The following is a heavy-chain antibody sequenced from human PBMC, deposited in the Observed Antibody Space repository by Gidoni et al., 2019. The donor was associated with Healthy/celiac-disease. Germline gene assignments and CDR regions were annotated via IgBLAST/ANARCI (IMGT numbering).Heavy chain of an antibody. V-gene: IGHV4-59*01. CDR1: GGSISSYY. J-gene: IGHJ4*02. CDR2: IYYSGST. D-gene: IGHD3-10*01. CDR3: ARGRGVPPDY. Sequence: QVKLQETGPGLVKPSENLALNCTVSGGSISSYYWSWTRKPPGKGLEWIGYIYYSGSTNYHPSLKSRVTISVDTSKNQFSLKLSSVTAADTAVYYCARGRGVPPDYWGQGTLVTVSS.